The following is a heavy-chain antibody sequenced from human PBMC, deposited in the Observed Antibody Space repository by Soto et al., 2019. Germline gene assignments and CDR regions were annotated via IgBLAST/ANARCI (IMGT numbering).Heavy chain of an antibody. CDR1: GGSISSYY. CDR2: IYTSGRT. V-gene: IGHV4-4*07. Sequence: QVQLQESGPGLVKPSETLSLTCTVSGGSISSYYWSWIRQPAGKGLEWIGRIYTSGRTNFNPSLKSLVTMSVDTSKNQFSLKVTSVTAADTAVYYCARSGNSGYSPHAYWGRGTLVTVSS. CDR3: ARSGNSGYSPHAY. D-gene: IGHD5-12*01. J-gene: IGHJ4*02.